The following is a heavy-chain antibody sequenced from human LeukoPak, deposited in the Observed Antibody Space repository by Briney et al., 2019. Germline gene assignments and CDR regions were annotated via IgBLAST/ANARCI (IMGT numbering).Heavy chain of an antibody. CDR2: VSKSGST. CDR3: ARDDYGVFDAFDV. D-gene: IGHD3-16*01. Sequence: SETLSLTCTVSGGSISSHFWTWIRQAPGKRLEWLGYVSKSGSTNYNPSLQSRITISLDTSKNQFSPILTSVTAADTAVYFCARDDYGVFDAFDVWGQGTVVTVSS. CDR1: GGSISSHF. V-gene: IGHV4-4*08. J-gene: IGHJ3*01.